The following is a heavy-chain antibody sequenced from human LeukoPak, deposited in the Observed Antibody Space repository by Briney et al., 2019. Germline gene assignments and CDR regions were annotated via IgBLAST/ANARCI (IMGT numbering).Heavy chain of an antibody. CDR3: ARTVGATEFLDY. V-gene: IGHV1-46*01. CDR2: INPSGGST. Sequence: PAASVKVSCKASGYTFTSYYMHWVRQAPGQGLGWMGIINPSGGSTSSAQKFQGRVTMTRDTSTSTVYMELSSLRSEDTAVYYCARTVGATEFLDYWGQGTLVTVSS. J-gene: IGHJ4*02. D-gene: IGHD1-26*01. CDR1: GYTFTSYY.